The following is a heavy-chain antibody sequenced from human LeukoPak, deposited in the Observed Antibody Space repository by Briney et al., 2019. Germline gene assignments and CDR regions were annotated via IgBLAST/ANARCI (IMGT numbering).Heavy chain of an antibody. CDR1: GGSISSGGYY. J-gene: IGHJ6*02. CDR3: AREELEPATYYYGMDV. Sequence: SETLSLTCTVSGGSISSGGYYWSWIRQHPGKGLEWIGYIYYSGSTYYNPSLKSRVTISVDTSKNQFPLKLSSVTAADTAVYYCAREELEPATYYYGMDVWGQGTTVTVSS. D-gene: IGHD1-1*01. V-gene: IGHV4-31*03. CDR2: IYYSGST.